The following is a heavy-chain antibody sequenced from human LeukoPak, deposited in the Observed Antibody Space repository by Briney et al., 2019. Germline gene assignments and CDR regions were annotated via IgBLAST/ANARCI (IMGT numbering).Heavy chain of an antibody. CDR2: ITDSGGNT. CDR3: AKAAGDTYYRVFVY. V-gene: IGHV3-23*01. CDR1: GLTFSSYA. J-gene: IGHJ4*02. Sequence: PGGSLRLSCAASGLTFSSYAMNWVRQAPGKGLQWVSGITDSGGNTYYADSVKGRFTISRDNSNNMVYLQMNSLRAEDMAKYYCAKAAGDTYYRVFVYWRQGILVTVSS. D-gene: IGHD7-27*01.